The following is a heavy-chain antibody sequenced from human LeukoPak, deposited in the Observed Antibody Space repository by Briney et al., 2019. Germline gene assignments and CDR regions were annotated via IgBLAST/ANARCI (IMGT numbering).Heavy chain of an antibody. J-gene: IGHJ5*02. Sequence: PSEILSLTCSVSGGSIGTFHWHWIRQPPGKGPEWIGYIFTTEVTNYSPSLRSRVTISVDTSTNQFSLRLSSVTAADTAVYYCARSDGIVGEEAWFDPWGQGTLVTVSS. D-gene: IGHD1-26*01. CDR2: IFTTEVT. CDR1: GGSIGTFH. CDR3: ARSDGIVGEEAWFDP. V-gene: IGHV4-4*09.